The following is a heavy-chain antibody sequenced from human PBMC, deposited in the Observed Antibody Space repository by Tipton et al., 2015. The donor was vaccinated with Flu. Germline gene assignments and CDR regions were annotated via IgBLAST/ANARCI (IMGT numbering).Heavy chain of an antibody. CDR2: IRHDESDK. CDR3: AKDGWDTSGWYPFDY. CDR1: GFTFSGYG. J-gene: IGHJ4*02. Sequence: SLRLSCAASGFTFSGYGMHWVRQAPGKGLEWVALIRHDESDKYYADSVKGRFTISRDNSKNALYLLISSLRPEDTAVYYCAKDGWDTSGWYPFDYWGQGTLVTVSA. V-gene: IGHV3-30*02. D-gene: IGHD6-19*01.